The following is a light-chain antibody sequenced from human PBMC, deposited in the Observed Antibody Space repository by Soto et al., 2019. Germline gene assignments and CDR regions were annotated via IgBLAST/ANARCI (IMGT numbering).Light chain of an antibody. CDR1: QSIINNY. Sequence: ESVLTQSPGSLSLSPGETATLSCRASQSIINNYLAWYQQKPGQAPRLLIYGASIRATGVPDRFSGSGSGTDFTLTITTLEAEDVTVYYCQQYGTSPLMYTFGQGTKLGVK. CDR3: QQYGTSPLMYT. V-gene: IGKV3-20*01. CDR2: GAS. J-gene: IGKJ2*01.